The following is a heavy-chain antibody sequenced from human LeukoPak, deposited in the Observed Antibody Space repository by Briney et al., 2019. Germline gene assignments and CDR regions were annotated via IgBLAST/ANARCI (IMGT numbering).Heavy chain of an antibody. Sequence: PGRSLRLSCAASGFTFSSYAMHWVRQAPGKGLEWVAVISYDGSNNYYADSVKGRFTISRDNSKNTLYLQMNSLRAEDTAVYYCAKSTHPRLSLLTTSYYFDYWGQGTLVTVSS. V-gene: IGHV3-30-3*02. CDR2: ISYDGSNN. CDR3: AKSTHPRLSLLTTSYYFDY. CDR1: GFTFSSYA. D-gene: IGHD2-15*01. J-gene: IGHJ4*02.